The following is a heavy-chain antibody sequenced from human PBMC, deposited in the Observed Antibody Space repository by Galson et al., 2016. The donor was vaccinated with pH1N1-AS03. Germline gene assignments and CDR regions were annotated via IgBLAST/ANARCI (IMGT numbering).Heavy chain of an antibody. D-gene: IGHD3-22*01. Sequence: SLRLACAASGFTFRDYGMHWVLQAPGKGLEWVALIWYDGSEKYYGRSVKGRFIISRDKSKHTLSRQMNNLRAEDTAMYYCATGQVDDTDCWGQGTLVTVSS. CDR3: ATGQVDDTDC. J-gene: IGHJ4*02. V-gene: IGHV3-33*01. CDR1: GFTFRDYG. CDR2: IWYDGSEK.